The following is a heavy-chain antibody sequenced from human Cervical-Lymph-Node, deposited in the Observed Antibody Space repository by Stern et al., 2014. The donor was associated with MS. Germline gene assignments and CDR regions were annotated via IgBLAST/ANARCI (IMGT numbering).Heavy chain of an antibody. J-gene: IGHJ4*02. V-gene: IGHV3-9*01. CDR2: ITWNGHVI. CDR3: VRGKYYYDSSGYPH. Sequence: EVQLVESGGGLVQPGGALRISCVGSGFTFNDYAMHWVRQAPGKGLEGVEGITWNGHVIAYGDSVKGRFSISRDNTKNSLYLQMNSLRPEDTALYYCVRGKYYYDSSGYPHWGQGTLVTVSS. CDR1: GFTFNDYA. D-gene: IGHD3-22*01.